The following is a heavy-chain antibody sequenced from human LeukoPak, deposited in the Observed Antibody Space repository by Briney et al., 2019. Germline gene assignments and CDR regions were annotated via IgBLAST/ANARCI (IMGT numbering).Heavy chain of an antibody. Sequence: SETLSLTCTVSGGSISINSYYWGWIRQPPGKGLEWIGHIYYSGTTYYSPSLKSRVTLSVDTSKNQFSLKLNSVTAADTAVYYCARMGRIAVAGLDYWGQGTLVTVSS. CDR3: ARMGRIAVAGLDY. V-gene: IGHV4-39*07. J-gene: IGHJ4*02. CDR1: GGSISINSYY. CDR2: IYYSGTT. D-gene: IGHD6-19*01.